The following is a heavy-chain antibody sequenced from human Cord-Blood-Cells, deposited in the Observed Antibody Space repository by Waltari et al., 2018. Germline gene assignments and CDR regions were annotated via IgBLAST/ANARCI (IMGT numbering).Heavy chain of an antibody. D-gene: IGHD7-27*01. CDR1: GGTFTSYA. CDR3: ARGTGVVRIGAFDI. Sequence: QVQLVQSGAEVKKPGSSVKVACKASGGTFTSYAITWVRQAPGQGLEWMGGIIPIFGTANYAQKFHGRITITADESTSTAYMELSSLGSEDTAVYYCARGTGVVRIGAFDIWGQGTMVTVSS. J-gene: IGHJ3*02. CDR2: IIPIFGTA. V-gene: IGHV1-69*01.